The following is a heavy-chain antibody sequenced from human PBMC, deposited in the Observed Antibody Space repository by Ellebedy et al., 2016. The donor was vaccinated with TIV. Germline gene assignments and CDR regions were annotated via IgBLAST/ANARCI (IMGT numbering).Heavy chain of an antibody. D-gene: IGHD1-7*01. Sequence: ASVKVSXXASGGTFSSYAISWVRQATGQGLEWMGWMNPNSGNTGYAQKFQGRVTMTRNTSISTAYMELSSLRSEDTAVYYCARTSVTGTTGVGFGYWGQGTLVTVSS. CDR3: ARTSVTGTTGVGFGY. V-gene: IGHV1-8*02. CDR1: GGTFSSYA. J-gene: IGHJ4*02. CDR2: MNPNSGNT.